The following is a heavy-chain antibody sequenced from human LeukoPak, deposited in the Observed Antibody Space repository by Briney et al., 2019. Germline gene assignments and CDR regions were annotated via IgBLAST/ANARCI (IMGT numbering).Heavy chain of an antibody. CDR3: AKARRWYSNY. Sequence: SETLSLTCTVSGGSISSGGYYWSWIRQHPGKGLEWIGYIYYSGSTYYNPSLKSRVTISVDTSKNQFSLKLSSVTAADTAVYYCAKARRWYSNYWGQGTLVTVSS. CDR1: GGSISSGGYY. V-gene: IGHV4-31*03. CDR2: IYYSGST. D-gene: IGHD6-13*01. J-gene: IGHJ4*02.